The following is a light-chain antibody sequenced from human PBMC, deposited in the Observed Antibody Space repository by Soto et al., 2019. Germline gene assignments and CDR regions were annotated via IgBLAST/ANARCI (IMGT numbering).Light chain of an antibody. Sequence: DIHMTQSQSSLSAALGDRVTITFQASQDISNYLNWYQQKPGKAPKLLIYDASSLQSGVPSRFSGSGSGTDFTLTISNLQPEDFATYYCQQTSSTPTFGGGTKVDIK. V-gene: IGKV1-39*01. J-gene: IGKJ4*01. CDR1: QDISNY. CDR2: DAS. CDR3: QQTSSTPT.